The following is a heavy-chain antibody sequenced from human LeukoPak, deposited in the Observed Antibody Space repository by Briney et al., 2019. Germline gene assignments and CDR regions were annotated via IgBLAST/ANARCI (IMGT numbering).Heavy chain of an antibody. D-gene: IGHD6-13*01. V-gene: IGHV4-59*01. Sequence: SETLSLTCTVSGGSISSYYWSWIRQPPGKGLEWIGYIYYSGSTNYNPSLKSRVTISVDTSKNQFSLKLSSVTAADTAVYYCARVYLASSSWTDYWGQGTLVAVSS. CDR2: IYYSGST. CDR1: GGSISSYY. J-gene: IGHJ4*02. CDR3: ARVYLASSSWTDY.